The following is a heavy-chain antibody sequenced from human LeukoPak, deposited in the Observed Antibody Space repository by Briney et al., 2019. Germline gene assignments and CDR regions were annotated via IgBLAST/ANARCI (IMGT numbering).Heavy chain of an antibody. V-gene: IGHV4-39*02. CDR3: VRVAKESTSTREFFHYYGMDV. D-gene: IGHD2-2*01. CDR1: GGSISSGSHY. Sequence: PSETLSLTCIVSGGSISSGSHYWGWIRQPPGKGLEWIGTIYHSGNTYYNPSLKSRVTISVDTSKKQFFLKLTSVTAADTAVYYCVRVAKESTSTREFFHYYGMDVWGQGTTVTVSS. J-gene: IGHJ6*02. CDR2: IYHSGNT.